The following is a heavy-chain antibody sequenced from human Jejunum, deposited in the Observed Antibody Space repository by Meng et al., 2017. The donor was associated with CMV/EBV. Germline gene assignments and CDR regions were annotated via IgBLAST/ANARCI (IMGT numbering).Heavy chain of an antibody. Sequence: GFTFSSVSMHWVRQAPGKGLEWVTLISSDGSAKYYAGSVKGRFSISRDISMNTLYLQMNSLRPEDTAMYYCAREGSLLEKDAFDIWGQGTMVTVSS. CDR2: ISSDGSAK. CDR3: AREGSLLEKDAFDI. J-gene: IGHJ3*02. V-gene: IGHV3-30-3*01. CDR1: GFTFSSVS. D-gene: IGHD3-3*01.